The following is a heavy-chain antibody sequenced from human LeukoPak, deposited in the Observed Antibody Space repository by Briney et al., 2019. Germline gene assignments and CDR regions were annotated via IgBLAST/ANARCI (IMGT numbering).Heavy chain of an antibody. CDR2: ISYDGSNK. Sequence: GGSLRLSCAASGFTFSSYGMHWVRQAPGKGLEWVAVISYDGSNKHYADSVKGRFTISRDNSKNTLYLQMNSLRAEDTAVYYCAKDLLRATYYYYGMDVWGQGTTVTVSS. J-gene: IGHJ6*02. V-gene: IGHV3-30*18. CDR3: AKDLLRATYYYYGMDV. CDR1: GFTFSSYG.